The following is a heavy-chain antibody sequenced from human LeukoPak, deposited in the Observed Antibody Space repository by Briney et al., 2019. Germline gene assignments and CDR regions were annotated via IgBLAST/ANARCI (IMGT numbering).Heavy chain of an antibody. V-gene: IGHV7-4-1*02. CDR2: INTNTGNP. J-gene: IGHJ4*02. CDR3: ARADTYYDFWSGYSAYGLFDH. D-gene: IGHD3-3*01. CDR1: GYTFTSYA. Sequence: ASVKVSCKASGYTFTSYAMNWVRQAPGQGLEWMGWINTNTGNPTYAQGFTGRFVFSLDTSVSTAYLQISSLKAEDTAVYYCARADTYYDFWSGYSAYGLFDHWGQGTLVTVSS.